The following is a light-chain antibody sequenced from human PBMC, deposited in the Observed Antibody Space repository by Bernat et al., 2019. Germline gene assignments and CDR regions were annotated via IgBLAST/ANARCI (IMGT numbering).Light chain of an antibody. CDR1: PNINNY. CDR3: QQSFRTPYT. CDR2: LAS. J-gene: IGKJ2*01. V-gene: IGKV1-39*01. Sequence: DIQMTQSPSSLSASVEDRVTFTCRASPNINNYLNWYQQKPGKAPKLLIYLASNLESGVLSRFSGSRSGTDFTLTISSLQPEDFATYFCQQSFRTPYTFGQGTKLDIE.